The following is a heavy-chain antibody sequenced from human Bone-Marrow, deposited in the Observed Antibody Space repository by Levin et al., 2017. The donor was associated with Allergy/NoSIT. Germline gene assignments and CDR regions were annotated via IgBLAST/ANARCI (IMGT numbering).Heavy chain of an antibody. D-gene: IGHD3-16*02. J-gene: IGHJ6*02. CDR1: GFTFSSYA. CDR2: ISYDGSNK. CDR3: ARPPYYDYVWGSYRYTSPYYYYGMDV. V-gene: IGHV3-30*04. Sequence: GESLKISCAASGFTFSSYAMHWVRQAPGKGLEWVAVISYDGSNKYYADSVKGRFTISRDNSKNTLYLQMNSLRAEDTAVYYCARPPYYDYVWGSYRYTSPYYYYGMDVWGQGTTVTVSS.